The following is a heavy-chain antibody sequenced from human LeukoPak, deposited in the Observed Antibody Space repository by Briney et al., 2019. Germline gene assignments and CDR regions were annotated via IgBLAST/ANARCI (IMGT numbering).Heavy chain of an antibody. V-gene: IGHV1-18*01. CDR3: ARDAGSSWGNYYYYMDV. CDR2: ISAYNANT. J-gene: IGHJ6*03. CDR1: GYTFTNYG. Sequence: GASVRVSCKASGYTFTNYGISWVRQAPGQGLEWMGWISAYNANTNYAQNLQGRVTMTTETSTSTAYMELRSLRSDDTAVYYCARDAGSSWGNYYYYMDVWGEGTTVTVSS. D-gene: IGHD6-13*01.